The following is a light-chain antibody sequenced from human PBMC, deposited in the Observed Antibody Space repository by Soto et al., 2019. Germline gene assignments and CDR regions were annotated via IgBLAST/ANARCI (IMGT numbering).Light chain of an antibody. CDR3: QQGSRFPFP. CDR2: GAS. J-gene: IGKJ3*01. Sequence: DIQITQSPSSVSASVGDRVTVTCLASQNVSTWLTWYQQTPGKAPNLLIYGASTLQRGVPSRFSGSGSGTEFTLTISSLQPEDFAIYFCQQGSRFPFPFGPGTKVAIK. V-gene: IGKV1-12*01. CDR1: QNVSTW.